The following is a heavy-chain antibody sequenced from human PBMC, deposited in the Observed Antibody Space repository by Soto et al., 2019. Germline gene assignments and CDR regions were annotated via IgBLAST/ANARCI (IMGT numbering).Heavy chain of an antibody. CDR2: IIPLFGKA. Sequence: SVKGSWKTSGECFSTYGSNWLRQAPGQGLEWMGGIIPLFGKARYAETSQGRVTITADTSTGTAYMEVSSLRSDDTAVFYCATAHNSGWYFFDYWGPGTLVTVSS. V-gene: IGHV1-69*06. CDR3: ATAHNSGWYFFDY. CDR1: GECFSTYG. J-gene: IGHJ4*02. D-gene: IGHD6-13*01.